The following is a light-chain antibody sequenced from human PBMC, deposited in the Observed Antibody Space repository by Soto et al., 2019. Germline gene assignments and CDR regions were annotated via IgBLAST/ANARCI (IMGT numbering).Light chain of an antibody. CDR1: QSISNN. Sequence: DLQMTQSPSSLSASVGDRVTITCRASQSISNNLNWYQQKAGKAPKLLIYAASSLQSGVPTRFSGSGSGTTFTLTISSLLPEDFATYYCQQSYTTPYTFGQGTNLYIK. V-gene: IGKV1-39*01. J-gene: IGKJ2*01. CDR2: AAS. CDR3: QQSYTTPYT.